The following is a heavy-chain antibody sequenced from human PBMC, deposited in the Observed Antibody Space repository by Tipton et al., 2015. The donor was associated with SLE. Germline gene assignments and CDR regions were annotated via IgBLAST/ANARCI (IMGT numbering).Heavy chain of an antibody. D-gene: IGHD5-12*01. CDR3: ARYLRGYALDY. J-gene: IGHJ4*02. Sequence: SLRLSCAASGFTFSSYAMNWVRQTPGKGLEWVSGISGSGSSTYYADSVKGRFTISRDNSKNTLYLQMSSLRAEDTAVYYCARYLRGYALDYWGQGALVTVSP. V-gene: IGHV3-23*01. CDR1: GFTFSSYA. CDR2: ISGSGSST.